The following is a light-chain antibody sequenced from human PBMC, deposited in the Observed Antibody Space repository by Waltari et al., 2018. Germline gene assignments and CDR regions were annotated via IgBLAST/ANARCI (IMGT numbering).Light chain of an antibody. CDR2: STN. Sequence: QTVVTQESSVSVSPGGTVTLTCGLNSGSVSTDDYPSWYQQTPGQAPRTLSFSTNARAAGVPSRFSGSIIGNKAALTITGAQTDDEGDYYCVRYMGRGISVFGGGTKLTVL. CDR1: SGSVSTDDY. V-gene: IGLV8-61*01. J-gene: IGLJ3*02. CDR3: VRYMGRGISV.